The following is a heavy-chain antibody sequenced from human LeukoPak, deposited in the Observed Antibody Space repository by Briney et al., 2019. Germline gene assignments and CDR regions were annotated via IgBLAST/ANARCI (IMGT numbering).Heavy chain of an antibody. CDR1: GGSISSYY. D-gene: IGHD3-3*01. CDR3: ARGDSSVWSGYYEY. CDR2: IYYSGST. J-gene: IGHJ4*02. Sequence: SETLSLTCTVSGGSISSYYWSWIRQPPGKGLEWMGCIYYSGSTNYNPSLKSRVTISVDTSKNQFSLKLSSVTAADTAVYYCARGDSSVWSGYYEYWGQGTLVTVSS. V-gene: IGHV4-59*12.